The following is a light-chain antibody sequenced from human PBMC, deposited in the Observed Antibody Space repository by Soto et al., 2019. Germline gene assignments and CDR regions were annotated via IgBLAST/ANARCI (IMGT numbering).Light chain of an antibody. CDR3: QQYCNSPHT. J-gene: IGKJ3*01. CDR2: GAS. Sequence: EIVLTQSPGTLSLSPGESATLSCGASQSVSANYVAWYQQRPGRAPRLLIYGASSRATGIPDRFSGSGSGTDFTLTISRLEPEDFAVYYCQQYCNSPHTFGPGTKVEIK. CDR1: QSVSANY. V-gene: IGKV3-20*01.